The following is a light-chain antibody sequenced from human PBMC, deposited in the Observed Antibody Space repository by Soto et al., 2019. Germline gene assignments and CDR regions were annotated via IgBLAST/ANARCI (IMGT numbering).Light chain of an antibody. Sequence: EIVMTQSPATLSVSPGERATLSCRASQSVRTNLAWYQQKPGQAPRLLIYDASIRATGIPARFSGSGSGKEFTLTISSLQSEDFAVYYCQHYTNRPPIALGQGTKVELK. J-gene: IGKJ1*01. CDR2: DAS. V-gene: IGKV3-15*01. CDR1: QSVRTN. CDR3: QHYTNRPPIA.